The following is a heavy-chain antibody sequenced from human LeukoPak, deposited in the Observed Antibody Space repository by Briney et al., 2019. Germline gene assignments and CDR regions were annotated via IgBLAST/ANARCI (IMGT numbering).Heavy chain of an antibody. J-gene: IGHJ4*02. Sequence: GGSLRLSCVASGLSFGNYWMNWVRQAPGKGLEWVANIRPDGGEQFYVDSVKGRFTISRDNADNSLYLQLTSLRPEDTAVYYCAREHKTFDYWGQGIPVTVSS. CDR2: IRPDGGEQ. CDR1: GLSFGNYW. CDR3: AREHKTFDY. V-gene: IGHV3-7*03.